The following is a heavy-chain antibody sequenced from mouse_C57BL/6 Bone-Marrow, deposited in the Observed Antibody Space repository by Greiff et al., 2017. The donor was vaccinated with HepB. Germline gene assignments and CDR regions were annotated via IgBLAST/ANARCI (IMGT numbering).Heavy chain of an antibody. J-gene: IGHJ4*01. D-gene: IGHD2-4*01. CDR3: ARQVVDYDEGYAMDY. V-gene: IGHV5-12*01. Sequence: VESGGGLVQPGGSLKLSCAASGFTFSDYYMYWVRQTPEKRLEWVAYISNGGGSTYYPDTVKGRFTISRDNAKNTLYLQMSRLKSEDTAMYYCARQVVDYDEGYAMDYWGQGTSVTVSS. CDR2: ISNGGGST. CDR1: GFTFSDYY.